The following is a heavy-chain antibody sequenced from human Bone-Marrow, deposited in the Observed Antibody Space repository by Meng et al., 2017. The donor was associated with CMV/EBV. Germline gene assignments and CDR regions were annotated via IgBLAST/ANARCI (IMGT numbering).Heavy chain of an antibody. Sequence: GESLKISWAASGFTFDDYPIHWVRQAPGKGLEWLSFIRTKAYDGTTEYAPSVKGRFTISRDDSRSVAYLQMNSLKTEDTAVYFCIRGGFLEWLSLTFDSWGQGTQVTGSS. CDR3: IRGGFLEWLSLTFDS. J-gene: IGHJ4*02. V-gene: IGHV3-49*04. CDR1: GFTFDDYP. CDR2: IRTKAYDGTT. D-gene: IGHD3-3*01.